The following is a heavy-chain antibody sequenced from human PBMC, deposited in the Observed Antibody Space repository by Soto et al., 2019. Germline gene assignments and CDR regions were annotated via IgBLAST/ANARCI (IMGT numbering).Heavy chain of an antibody. CDR2: MHHSGTT. D-gene: IGHD2-2*01. V-gene: IGHV4-4*02. CDR1: GDSISSSNL. Sequence: SETLSLTCAVSGDSISSSNLWQWVRQSPGKGLEWIGEMHHSGTTNYNPSLKSRVAISADKSKNQFSLKLNSVTAADTAVYYCARVRQYCSATSCYLDPWGQGTLVTAPQ. J-gene: IGHJ5*02. CDR3: ARVRQYCSATSCYLDP.